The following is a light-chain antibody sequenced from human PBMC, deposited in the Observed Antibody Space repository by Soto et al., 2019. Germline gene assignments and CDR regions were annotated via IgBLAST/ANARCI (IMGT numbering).Light chain of an antibody. J-gene: IGLJ3*02. V-gene: IGLV2-8*01. CDR2: EVS. Sequence: QAVVTQPPSASGSPGQSVTISCTGTSSDVGGFNSVSWCQQHPGRAPKLLIYEVSKRPSGVPDRFSASKSDNTASLTVSGLQAEDEADYYCSSYAGSRNLVFGGGTKVTVL. CDR1: SSDVGGFNS. CDR3: SSYAGSRNLV.